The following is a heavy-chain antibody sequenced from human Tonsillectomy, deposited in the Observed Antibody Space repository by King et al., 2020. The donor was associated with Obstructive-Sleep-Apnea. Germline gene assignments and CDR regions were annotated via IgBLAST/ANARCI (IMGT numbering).Heavy chain of an antibody. CDR1: GFTLSSYW. V-gene: IGHV3-74*01. CDR3: ARAMRGSFDY. D-gene: IGHD3-22*01. CDR2: INSDGSTT. J-gene: IGHJ4*02. Sequence: VQLVESGGGLVQPGGSLRLSCAASGFTLSSYWMHWVRQAPGKGLVWVSRINSDGSTTNYADSVKGRFTISRDNAKKTLYLQMNRLKAEDTAVYYFARAMRGSFDYWGRGTLVTVPS.